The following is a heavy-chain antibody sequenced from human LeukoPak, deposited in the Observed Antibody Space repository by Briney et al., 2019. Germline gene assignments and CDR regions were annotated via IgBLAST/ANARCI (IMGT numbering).Heavy chain of an antibody. Sequence: PGGSLRLSCAASGFTFSSYAMHWVRQAPGKGLEWVAVISYDGSNKYYADSVKGRFTISRDNSKNTLYLQMNSLRAEDTAVYYCAKERASRRGNLHFDYWGQGTLVTVSS. CDR1: GFTFSSYA. V-gene: IGHV3-30-3*01. CDR2: ISYDGSNK. CDR3: AKERASRRGNLHFDY. J-gene: IGHJ4*02. D-gene: IGHD4-23*01.